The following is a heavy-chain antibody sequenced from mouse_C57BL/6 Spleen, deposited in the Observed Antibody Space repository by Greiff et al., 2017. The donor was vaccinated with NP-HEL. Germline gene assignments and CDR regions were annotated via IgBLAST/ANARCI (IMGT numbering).Heavy chain of an antibody. V-gene: IGHV1-82*01. J-gene: IGHJ2*01. CDR3: ARDGYYLYYFDY. CDR1: GYAFSSSW. D-gene: IGHD2-3*01. Sequence: VQLQQSGPELVKPGASVKISCKASGYAFSSSWMNWVQQRPGKGLEWIGRIYPGDGDTNYTGKFKGKAALTADKSSSTAYMQLRSLKSEDSAVYFCARDGYYLYYFDYWGKGTTLTVSS. CDR2: IYPGDGDT.